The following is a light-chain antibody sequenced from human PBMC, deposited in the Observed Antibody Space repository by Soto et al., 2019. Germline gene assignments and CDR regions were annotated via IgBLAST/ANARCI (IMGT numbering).Light chain of an antibody. CDR2: DVS. Sequence: QSALTQPASVSGSPGQSITISCTGTSSDVGGYNYVSWYQQHPGKAPKLMIYDVSNRPSGVSNRFSGSKSGNTASLTISGLQAVDEADYYCSSYTSSSTLEVFGTGTKVTV. CDR3: SSYTSSSTLEV. V-gene: IGLV2-14*01. CDR1: SSDVGGYNY. J-gene: IGLJ1*01.